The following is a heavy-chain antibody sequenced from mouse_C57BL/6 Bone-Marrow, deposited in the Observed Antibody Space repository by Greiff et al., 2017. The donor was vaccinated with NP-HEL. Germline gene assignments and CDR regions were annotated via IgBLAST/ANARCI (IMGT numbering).Heavy chain of an antibody. J-gene: IGHJ1*03. Sequence: EVKVEESGPGLVKPSQSLSLTCSVTGYSITSGYYWNWIRQFPGNKLEWMGYISYDGSNNYNPSLKNRISITRDTSKNQFFLKLNSVTTEDTATYYCARDPFTTVVSYWYFDVWGTGATVTVSS. CDR2: ISYDGSN. V-gene: IGHV3-6*01. CDR1: GYSITSGYY. CDR3: ARDPFTTVVSYWYFDV. D-gene: IGHD1-1*01.